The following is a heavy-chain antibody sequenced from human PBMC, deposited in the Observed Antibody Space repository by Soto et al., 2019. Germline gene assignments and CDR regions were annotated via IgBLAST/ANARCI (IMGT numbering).Heavy chain of an antibody. D-gene: IGHD3-10*01. V-gene: IGHV4-59*01. Sequence: SETLSLTCTVSGGSFSSYYWAWIRQSPGKGLEWVGYVFYSGATNYNPSLKSRVTISLDASKKQVSLRLTSATAADTAVYYCTRGLPSHFGYDSWGQGTLVTVSS. J-gene: IGHJ4*02. CDR3: TRGLPSHFGYDS. CDR1: GGSFSSYY. CDR2: VFYSGAT.